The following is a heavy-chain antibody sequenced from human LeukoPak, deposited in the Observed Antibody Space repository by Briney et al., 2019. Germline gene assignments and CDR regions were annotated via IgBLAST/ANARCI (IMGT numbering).Heavy chain of an antibody. CDR2: ISRSGGST. CDR3: AKAVDSRGYSSGWYC. CDR1: GFTFSSYA. V-gene: IGHV3-23*01. J-gene: IGHJ4*02. D-gene: IGHD6-19*01. Sequence: GGSLRLSCAASGFTFSSYAMSWVRQAPGKGLEWVSAISRSGGSTYYADSVKGRFTISRDNSKNTLYLQMNSLRSEDTAVYYCAKAVDSRGYSSGWYCWGQGTLVTVSS.